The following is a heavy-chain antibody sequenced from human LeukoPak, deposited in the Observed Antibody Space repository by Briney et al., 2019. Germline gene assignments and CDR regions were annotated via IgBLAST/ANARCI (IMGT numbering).Heavy chain of an antibody. CDR3: AKPVGYCGGDCYAFDY. Sequence: PGGSLRLSCAAPGFTFSSYAMSWVRQAPGKGLEWVSAISGSGGSTYYADSVKGRFTISRDNSKNTLYLQMNSLRAEDTAVYYCAKPVGYCGGDCYAFDYWGQGTLVTVSS. CDR1: GFTFSSYA. V-gene: IGHV3-23*01. D-gene: IGHD2-21*02. CDR2: ISGSGGST. J-gene: IGHJ4*02.